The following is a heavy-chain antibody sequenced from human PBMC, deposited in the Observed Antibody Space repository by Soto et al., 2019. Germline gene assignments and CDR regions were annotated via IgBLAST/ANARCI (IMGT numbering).Heavy chain of an antibody. Sequence: EVQLLESGGGLVQPGGSLRLSCAASGFNFSSYAMSWVRQAPGKGLEWVSAISGSGGSTYYADSVKGRFTISRDNSKNTLYLQMNSLRAEDTAVYYCAKDQGPTHQPEYFDYWGQGTLVTVSS. D-gene: IGHD4-17*01. J-gene: IGHJ4*02. CDR1: GFNFSSYA. CDR2: ISGSGGST. V-gene: IGHV3-23*01. CDR3: AKDQGPTHQPEYFDY.